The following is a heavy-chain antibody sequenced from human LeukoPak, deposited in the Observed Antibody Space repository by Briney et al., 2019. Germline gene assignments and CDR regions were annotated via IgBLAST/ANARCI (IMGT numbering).Heavy chain of an antibody. CDR2: ISSSGITI. D-gene: IGHD1-26*01. V-gene: IGHV3-48*03. Sequence: GGSMRLSCAASRFSFSDFEMNWVSHAARRGRGWDSYISSSGITIFYTDSVKGRFSLSRDNAKNSLCLQVDSVRVEDPAVYSCAREGGINSPGRWAQGTRDSV. J-gene: IGHJ4*02. CDR3: AREGGINSPGR. CDR1: RFSFSDFE.